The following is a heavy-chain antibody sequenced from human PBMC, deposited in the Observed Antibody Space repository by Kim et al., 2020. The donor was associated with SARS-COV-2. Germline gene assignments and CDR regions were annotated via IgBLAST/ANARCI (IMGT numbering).Heavy chain of an antibody. V-gene: IGHV4-39*01. Sequence: SETLSLTCTVSGGSISSSSYYWGWIRQPPGKGLEWIGSIYYSGSTYYNPSLKSRVTISVDTSKNQFSLKLSSVTAADTAVYYCARLAKYCSGGSCSIDYWGQGTLVTVSS. D-gene: IGHD2-15*01. CDR2: IYYSGST. J-gene: IGHJ4*02. CDR3: ARLAKYCSGGSCSIDY. CDR1: GGSISSSSYY.